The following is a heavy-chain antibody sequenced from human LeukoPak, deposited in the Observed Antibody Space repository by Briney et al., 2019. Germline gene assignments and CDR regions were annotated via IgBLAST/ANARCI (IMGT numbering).Heavy chain of an antibody. Sequence: ASVKVSCKASGGTFSSYAISWVRQAPGQGLEWMGGIIPIFGTANYAQKFQGRVTITADESTSTAYMELSSLRSEDTAVYYCARDGPGSSSWPPGGDYWGQGTLATVSS. V-gene: IGHV1-69*13. CDR2: IIPIFGTA. J-gene: IGHJ4*02. D-gene: IGHD6-13*01. CDR1: GGTFSSYA. CDR3: ARDGPGSSSWPPGGDY.